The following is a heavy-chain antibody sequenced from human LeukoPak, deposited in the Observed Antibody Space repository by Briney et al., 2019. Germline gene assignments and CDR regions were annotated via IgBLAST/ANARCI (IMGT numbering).Heavy chain of an antibody. D-gene: IGHD1-26*01. CDR2: ISSSGSTI. CDR1: GFTFSDYY. Sequence: GGSLRLSCAASGFTFSDYYMSWIRQAPGKGLEWVSYISSSGSTIYYADSVKGRFTISRDNAKHSLYLQMNSLRAEDTGVYYCAIAAEDERELLTYYFDYWGQGTLVTVSS. J-gene: IGHJ4*02. V-gene: IGHV3-11*01. CDR3: AIAAEDERELLTYYFDY.